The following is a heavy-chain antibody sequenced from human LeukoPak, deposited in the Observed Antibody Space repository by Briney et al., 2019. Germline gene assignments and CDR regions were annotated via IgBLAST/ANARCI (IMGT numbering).Heavy chain of an antibody. Sequence: GGSLRLSCAASEFIFSNYAMSWVRQAPGKGLEWVSGISGSGAGTYYADSVKGRFTISRDDSKNTLYLQMNSLRADDTAVYYCALISSSSETSGWGQGTLVTVSS. CDR1: EFIFSNYA. CDR2: ISGSGAGT. V-gene: IGHV3-23*01. D-gene: IGHD6-6*01. J-gene: IGHJ4*02. CDR3: ALISSSSETSG.